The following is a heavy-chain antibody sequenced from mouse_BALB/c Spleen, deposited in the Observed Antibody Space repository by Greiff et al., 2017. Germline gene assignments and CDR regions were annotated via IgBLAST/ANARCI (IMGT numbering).Heavy chain of an antibody. CDR1: GFTFSDYY. Sequence: EVQVVESGGGLVKPGGSLKLSCAASGFTFSDYYMYWVRQTPEKRLEWVANISDGGSYTYYPDSVKGRFTISRDNAKNNLYLQMSSLKSEDTAMYYCARDEDSPFAYWGQGTLVTVSA. CDR3: ARDEDSPFAY. CDR2: ISDGGSYT. V-gene: IGHV5-4*02. J-gene: IGHJ3*01.